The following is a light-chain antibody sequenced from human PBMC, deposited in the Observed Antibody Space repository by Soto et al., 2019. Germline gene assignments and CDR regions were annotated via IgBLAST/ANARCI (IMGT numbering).Light chain of an antibody. CDR2: EVS. V-gene: IGLV2-14*01. CDR3: SSYSSDITPKWL. J-gene: IGLJ3*02. Sequence: QSALTQPASVSGSPGQSITISCTGTSSHVGDYNYVSWYQQHPGKAPKLMIYEVSHRPSGISNRFSGSKSGNTASLTISGLQAEDEADYYCSSYSSDITPKWLFGGGTKLTVL. CDR1: SSHVGDYNY.